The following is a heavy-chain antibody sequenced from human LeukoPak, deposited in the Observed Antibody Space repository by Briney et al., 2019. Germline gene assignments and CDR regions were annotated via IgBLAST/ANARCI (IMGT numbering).Heavy chain of an antibody. CDR1: GGSISNYY. CDR2: ISYSGNT. CDR3: ARFWSGTRIDS. V-gene: IGHV4-59*01. Sequence: PSETLSLTCTVSGGSISNYYWSWIRQPPGKGLEWIGYISYSGNTNYNPSLKSRVTISVETSKNQFSLKVSSVTAADTAMYYCARFWSGTRIDSWGQGTLVTVSS. J-gene: IGHJ4*02. D-gene: IGHD3-3*01.